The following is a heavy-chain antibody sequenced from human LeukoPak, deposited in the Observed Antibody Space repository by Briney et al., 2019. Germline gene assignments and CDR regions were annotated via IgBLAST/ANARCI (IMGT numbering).Heavy chain of an antibody. V-gene: IGHV3-21*06. D-gene: IGHD1-14*01. CDR2: IGPTGFDR. J-gene: IGHJ4*02. CDR1: GLTFSTSG. CDR3: ATETNGRHYDY. Sequence: KAGGSLRLSGTTSGLTFSTSGFNWVRQAPGKGLEWVASIGPTGFDRYHADSIKGRFTISRDNANNFLYLQMDSLRAEDTAVYYCATETNGRHYDYWGQGTLLTVSS.